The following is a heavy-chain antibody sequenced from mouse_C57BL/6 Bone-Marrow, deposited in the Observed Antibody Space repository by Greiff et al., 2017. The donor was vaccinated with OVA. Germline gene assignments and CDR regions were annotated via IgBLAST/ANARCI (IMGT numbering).Heavy chain of an antibody. CDR2: IDPETGGT. D-gene: IGHD1-1*01. J-gene: IGHJ4*01. CDR1: GYTFTDYE. V-gene: IGHV1-15*01. Sequence: QVQLQQSGAELVRPGASVTLSCKASGYTFTDYEMHWVKQTPVHGLEWIGAIDPETGGTAYNQKFKGKAILTADKSSSTAYMELRSLTSEDSAVYYCTRYYYGSDYAMDYWGQGTSVTVSS. CDR3: TRYYYGSDYAMDY.